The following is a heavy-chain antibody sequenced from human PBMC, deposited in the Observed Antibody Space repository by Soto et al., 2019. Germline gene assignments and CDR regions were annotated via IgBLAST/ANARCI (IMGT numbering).Heavy chain of an antibody. CDR1: GGSISSYY. V-gene: IGHV4-59*01. J-gene: IGHJ6*02. CDR3: ARELSSSSIYGMDV. Sequence: KASETLSLTCTVSGGSISSYYWSWIRQPPGKGLEWIGYIYYSGSTNYNPSLKSRVTISVDTSKNQFSLKLSSVTAADTAVYYCARELSSSSIYGMDVWGQGTTVTVSS. CDR2: IYYSGST. D-gene: IGHD6-13*01.